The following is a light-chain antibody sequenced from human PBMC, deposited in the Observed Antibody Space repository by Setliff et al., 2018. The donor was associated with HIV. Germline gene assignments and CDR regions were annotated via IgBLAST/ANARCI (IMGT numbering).Light chain of an antibody. CDR1: SNDVGGYNY. Sequence: QSALTQPRSVSGSPGQSVTISCTGTSNDVGGYNYVSWYQQHPGKAPKLMIYDVIKRPSGVPDRFSGSKSGNAASLTISGLQAEDEADYYCCSYAGTYTSHFGGGTKVTVL. J-gene: IGLJ2*01. CDR2: DVI. V-gene: IGLV2-11*01. CDR3: CSYAGTYTSH.